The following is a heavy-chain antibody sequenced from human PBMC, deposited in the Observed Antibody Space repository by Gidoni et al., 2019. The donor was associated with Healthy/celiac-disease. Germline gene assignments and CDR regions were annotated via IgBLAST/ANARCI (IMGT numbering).Heavy chain of an antibody. CDR2: IIPTFGTA. J-gene: IGHJ2*01. CDR3: ARTNGLGYCSGGSCYIDWYFDL. V-gene: IGHV1-69*01. Sequence: QVQLVQSGAEVKKPGSSVSVSFKASGGTFSSYATSWVLQAPGQGLEWMGWIIPTFGTANYEQKCQGRVTITADESTSTAYMELSSLRAEDTAVYYCARTNGLGYCSGGSCYIDWYFDLWGRGTLVTVSS. D-gene: IGHD2-15*01. CDR1: GGTFSSYA.